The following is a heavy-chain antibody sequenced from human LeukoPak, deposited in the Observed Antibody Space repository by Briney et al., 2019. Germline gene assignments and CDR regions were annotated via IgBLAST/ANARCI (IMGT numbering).Heavy chain of an antibody. CDR2: ISYDGSNK. CDR3: AKSAAGVNWFDP. Sequence: GGSLRLSCAASGFTFSSYGMHWVRQAPGKGLEWVAVISYDGSNKYYADSVKGRFTISRDNSKNTLYLQMNSLRAEDTAVYYCAKSAAGVNWFDPWGQGTLVTVST. D-gene: IGHD3-10*01. CDR1: GFTFSSYG. V-gene: IGHV3-30*18. J-gene: IGHJ5*02.